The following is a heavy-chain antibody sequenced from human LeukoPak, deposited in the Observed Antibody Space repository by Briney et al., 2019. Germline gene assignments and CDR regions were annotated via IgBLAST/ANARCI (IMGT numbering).Heavy chain of an antibody. D-gene: IGHD6-13*01. V-gene: IGHV3-21*01. J-gene: IGHJ4*02. Sequence: GGSLRLSCAASGFTFSSYSMNWVRQAPGKGLEWVSSISSSSSYIYYADSVKGRFTISRDNAKNSVYLQMNSLRAEDTAVYYCASLYSSSWSSYFDYWGQGTLVTVSS. CDR2: ISSSSSYI. CDR1: GFTFSSYS. CDR3: ASLYSSSWSSYFDY.